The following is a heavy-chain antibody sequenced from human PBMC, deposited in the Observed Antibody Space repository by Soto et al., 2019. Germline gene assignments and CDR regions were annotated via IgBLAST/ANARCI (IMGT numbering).Heavy chain of an antibody. V-gene: IGHV4-31*11. CDR2: IYYSGST. Sequence: SETLSLTCAVSGGSISSGGYYWSWIRRHPGKGLEWIGYIYYSGSTYYNPSLKSRVTISVDTSKNQFSLKLSSVTAADTAVYYCARGVYYDSSGPTSRSEDGSVIDYWGQGTLVTVSS. CDR3: ARGVYYDSSGPTSRSEDGSVIDY. CDR1: GGSISSGGYY. J-gene: IGHJ4*02. D-gene: IGHD3-22*01.